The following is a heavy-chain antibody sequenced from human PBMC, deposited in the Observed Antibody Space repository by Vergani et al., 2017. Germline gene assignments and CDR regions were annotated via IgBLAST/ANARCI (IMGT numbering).Heavy chain of an antibody. D-gene: IGHD3-3*01. Sequence: EVQLLESGGSLKQPGGSVRLSCAASGFTFSTYAMHWVRQAPGKGLEWVSALTGGGGSTYYADSFQGRFIISRDNSRDTLYLQMNSLRPEDTAAYYCVEDARGIRNFFVSWGQGTLVTVSS. J-gene: IGHJ5*02. V-gene: IGHV3-23*01. CDR1: GFTFSTYA. CDR3: VEDARGIRNFFVS. CDR2: LTGGGGST.